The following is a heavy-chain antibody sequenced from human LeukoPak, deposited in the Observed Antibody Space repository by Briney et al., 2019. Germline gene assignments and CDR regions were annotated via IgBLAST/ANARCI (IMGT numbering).Heavy chain of an antibody. CDR2: IYHSGST. D-gene: IGHD5-12*01. Sequence: PSETLSLTCTHSGGSISTYYWSWVRQPPGKGLEWIGYIYHSGSTNYNPSLKSRVTISVDTSKNQFSLKLSSVTAADTAVYYCARGGGYASPIGYWGQGALVTVSS. CDR1: GGSISTYY. V-gene: IGHV4-59*01. CDR3: ARGGGYASPIGY. J-gene: IGHJ4*02.